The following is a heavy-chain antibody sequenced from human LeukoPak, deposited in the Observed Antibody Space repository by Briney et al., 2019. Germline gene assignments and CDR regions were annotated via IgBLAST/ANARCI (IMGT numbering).Heavy chain of an antibody. V-gene: IGHV4-59*01. CDR2: IYYSGST. CDR3: AREYGSGSPYYYYGMDV. Sequence: SETLSLTCTVSGGSLSRYYWSWIRQPPAKGLEWIGYIYYSGSTNYNPSLKSRVTISVDTSKNQFSLRLSSVTAADTAVYYCAREYGSGSPYYYYGMDVWGQGTTVTVSS. J-gene: IGHJ6*02. D-gene: IGHD3-10*01. CDR1: GGSLSRYY.